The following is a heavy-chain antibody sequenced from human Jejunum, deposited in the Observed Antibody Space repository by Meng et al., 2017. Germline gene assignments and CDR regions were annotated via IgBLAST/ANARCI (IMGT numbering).Heavy chain of an antibody. Sequence: GQVEESDPGPVRPSGPLSLTCAVSGGSVSTTDWWSWVRKPQGKGLEWIGEISRSGRANYNPSLKGRVTISLDRSMNLFSLKLDSVTAADAAVYYCARDPRTNWASRFFDNWGQGTLVTVSS. CDR1: GGSVSTTDW. D-gene: IGHD1/OR15-1a*01. CDR2: ISRSGRA. J-gene: IGHJ4*02. CDR3: ARDPRTNWASRFFDN. V-gene: IGHV4-4*02.